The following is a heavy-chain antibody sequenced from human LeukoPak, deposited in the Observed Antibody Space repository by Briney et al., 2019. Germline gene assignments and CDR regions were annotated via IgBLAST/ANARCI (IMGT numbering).Heavy chain of an antibody. Sequence: GGSLRLSCAASGFTFDDYGMSWVRQAPGKGLEWVSGINWNGGSTGYADSVKGRFTISRDDAKNSLYLQMNSLRAEDTALYYCAREGNYYGSSGYPDYWGQGTLVTVSS. D-gene: IGHD3-22*01. CDR2: INWNGGST. CDR1: GFTFDDYG. V-gene: IGHV3-20*04. J-gene: IGHJ4*02. CDR3: AREGNYYGSSGYPDY.